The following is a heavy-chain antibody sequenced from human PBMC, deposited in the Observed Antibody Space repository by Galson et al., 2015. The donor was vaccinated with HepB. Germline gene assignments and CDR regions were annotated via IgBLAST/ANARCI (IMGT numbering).Heavy chain of an antibody. CDR3: ARDPFTFAKSGELGSHWFDP. J-gene: IGHJ5*02. Sequence: SVKVSCKASGYTFTSYYIHWVRQAPGQGLEWMGIINPSGGSTNYAQKFQGRVTMTRDTSTSTVYMELSSLRSEDTAVYYCARDPFTFAKSGELGSHWFDPWGQGTLVTVSS. V-gene: IGHV1-46*01. CDR2: INPSGGST. D-gene: IGHD7-27*01. CDR1: GYTFTSYY.